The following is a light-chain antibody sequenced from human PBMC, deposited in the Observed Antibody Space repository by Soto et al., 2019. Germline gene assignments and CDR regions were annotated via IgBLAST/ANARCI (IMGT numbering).Light chain of an antibody. CDR3: SSYTSSSTWV. CDR2: EVR. J-gene: IGLJ3*02. CDR1: SSDVGAYNY. Sequence: QAVVTQPASVSGSPGQSITISCTGTSSDVGAYNYVSWYQQHPGKAPKLMIYEVRNRPSGVSDRFSGSRSGNTASLTISGLQAEDESDYYCSSYTSSSTWVIGGGTKLTVL. V-gene: IGLV2-14*01.